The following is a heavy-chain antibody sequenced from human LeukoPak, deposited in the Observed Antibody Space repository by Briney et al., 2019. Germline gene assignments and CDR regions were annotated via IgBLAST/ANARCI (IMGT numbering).Heavy chain of an antibody. D-gene: IGHD6-19*01. CDR1: GFTFNSYA. CDR2: ISYDGSNK. J-gene: IGHJ4*02. Sequence: GGSLRLSCAASGFTFNSYAMHWVRQAPGKGLEWVAVISYDGSNKYYADSVKGRFTISRDNSKNTLYLQMNSLRAEDTAVYYCARDRLAVAGTHYFDYRGQGTLVTVSS. CDR3: ARDRLAVAGTHYFDY. V-gene: IGHV3-30*04.